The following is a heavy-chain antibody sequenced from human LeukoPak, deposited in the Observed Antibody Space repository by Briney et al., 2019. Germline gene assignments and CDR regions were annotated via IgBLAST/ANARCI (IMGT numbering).Heavy chain of an antibody. D-gene: IGHD2-15*01. CDR2: IYYSGST. V-gene: IGHV4-31*03. Sequence: PSETLSLTCTVSGGSISSGGYYWSWIRQHPGKGLEWIGYIYYSGSTYYNPSLESRVTISVDTSKNQFSLKLSSVTAADTAVYYCARGKRLHFDYWGQGTLVTVSS. CDR3: ARGKRLHFDY. CDR1: GGSISSGGYY. J-gene: IGHJ4*02.